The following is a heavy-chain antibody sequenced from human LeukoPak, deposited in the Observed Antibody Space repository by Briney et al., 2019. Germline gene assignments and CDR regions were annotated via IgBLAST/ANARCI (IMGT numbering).Heavy chain of an antibody. J-gene: IGHJ3*02. CDR1: GFTFNTYG. CDR2: ISGSGART. V-gene: IGHV3-23*01. Sequence: PGGSLRLSCAASGFTFNTYGMSWVRQAPGKGLEWVSLISGSGARTHYGDSVKGRFTISRDNSKNTVYLQMNSLRVDDTALYYCAKDPGDGEGYHEGFCAFDMWGPGTVVTVSS. CDR3: AKDPGDGEGYHEGFCAFDM. D-gene: IGHD4-17*01.